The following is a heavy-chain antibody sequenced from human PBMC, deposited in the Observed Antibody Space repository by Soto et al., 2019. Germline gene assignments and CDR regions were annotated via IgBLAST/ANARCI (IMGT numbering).Heavy chain of an antibody. D-gene: IGHD5-12*01. Sequence: QVQRVQSGAEVKKPGSSVKVSCKASRGTFSSYAISWVRQAPGQGLEWMGGIIPIFGTANYAQKFQGRVTITADESTSTAYMELSSLRSEDTAVYYYASLGYSGYGWGISYYYYYGMDVWGQGTTVTVSS. CDR2: IIPIFGTA. V-gene: IGHV1-69*01. CDR3: ASLGYSGYGWGISYYYYYGMDV. J-gene: IGHJ6*02. CDR1: RGTFSSYA.